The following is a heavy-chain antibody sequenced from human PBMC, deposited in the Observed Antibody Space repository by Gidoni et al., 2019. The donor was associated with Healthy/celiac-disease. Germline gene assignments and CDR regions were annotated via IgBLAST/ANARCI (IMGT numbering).Heavy chain of an antibody. Sequence: QVQLVESGGGLVKPGGSLRLSCAASGFTFSDYYMSWIRRAPGKGLEWVSYISSSGSTIYYADSVKGRFTISRDNAKNSLYLQMNSLRAEDTAVYYCARDTILITMIVEDAFDIWGQGTMVTVSS. J-gene: IGHJ3*02. CDR3: ARDTILITMIVEDAFDI. CDR1: GFTFSDYY. D-gene: IGHD3-22*01. V-gene: IGHV3-11*01. CDR2: ISSSGSTI.